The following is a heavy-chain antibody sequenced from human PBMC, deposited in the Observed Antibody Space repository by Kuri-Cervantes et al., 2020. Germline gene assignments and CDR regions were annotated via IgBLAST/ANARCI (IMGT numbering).Heavy chain of an antibody. J-gene: IGHJ6*02. D-gene: IGHD6-13*01. V-gene: IGHV3-30*03. CDR3: AREYVGDSSSWYSDGMDV. CDR2: ISYDGSNK. CDR1: GFAFSSYG. Sequence: LSLTCAASGFAFSSYGMHWVRQAPGKGLEWVAVISYDGSNKYYADSVKGRFTISRDNSKNTLYLQMNSLRAEDTAVYYCAREYVGDSSSWYSDGMDVWGQGTTVTVSS.